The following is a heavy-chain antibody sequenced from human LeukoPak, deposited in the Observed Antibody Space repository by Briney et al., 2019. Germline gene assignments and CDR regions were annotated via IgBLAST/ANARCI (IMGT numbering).Heavy chain of an antibody. V-gene: IGHV3-30*18. J-gene: IGHJ4*02. CDR2: ISYDGSNK. CDR3: AKDQFSH. Sequence: PGRSLRLSCAASGSTFSSYGMHWVRQAPGKGLEWVAVISYDGSNKYYADSVKGRFTISRDNSKNTLYLQMNSLRAEDTAVYYCAKDQFSHWGQGTLVTVSS. CDR1: GSTFSSYG.